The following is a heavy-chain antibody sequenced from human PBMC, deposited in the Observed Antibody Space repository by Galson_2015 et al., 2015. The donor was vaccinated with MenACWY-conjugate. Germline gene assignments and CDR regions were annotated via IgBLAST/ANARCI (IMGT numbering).Heavy chain of an antibody. D-gene: IGHD2-15*01. V-gene: IGHV4-59*08. CDR3: ARRHCSSGSCFFDS. Sequence: LSLTCTVSGGSISSYYLSWIRQPPGKGLEWIGYIYYSGTTKYNPSLNSRVTISADTSKTQFSLRLNSVTAADTAVYYCARRHCSSGSCFFDSWGQGSLVTASS. CDR1: GGSISSYY. CDR2: IYYSGTT. J-gene: IGHJ4*02.